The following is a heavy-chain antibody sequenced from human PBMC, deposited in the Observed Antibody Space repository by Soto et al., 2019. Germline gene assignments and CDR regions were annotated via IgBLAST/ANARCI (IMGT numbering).Heavy chain of an antibody. V-gene: IGHV4-4*02. CDR1: GGSISSSNW. D-gene: IGHD5-18*01. CDR3: ARGVPYSYGYVSWFDP. CDR2: IYHSGST. Sequence: PSETLSLTCVVSGGSISSSNWWSWVRQPPGKGLEWIGEIYHSGSTNYNPSLKSRVTISVDTSKNQFSLKLSSVTAADTAVYYCARGVPYSYGYVSWFDPWGQGTLVTVS. J-gene: IGHJ5*02.